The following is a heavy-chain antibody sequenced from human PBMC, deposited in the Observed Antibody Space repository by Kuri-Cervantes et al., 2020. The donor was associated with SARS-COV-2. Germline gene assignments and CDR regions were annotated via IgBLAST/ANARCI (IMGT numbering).Heavy chain of an antibody. J-gene: IGHJ5*02. V-gene: IGHV3-23*01. CDR1: GFTFSSYA. CDR2: ISGSGGST. D-gene: IGHD2-2*01. CDR3: ASLGVVPAAVDIGWFDP. Sequence: GESLKISCAASGFTFSSYAMSWVRQAPGKGLEWVSAISGSGGSTYYADSVKGRFTISRDNSKNTLYLQMNSLRAEDTAVYYCASLGVVPAAVDIGWFDPWGQGTLVTVSS.